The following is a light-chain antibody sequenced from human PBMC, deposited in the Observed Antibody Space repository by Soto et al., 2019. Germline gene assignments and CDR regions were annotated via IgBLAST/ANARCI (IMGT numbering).Light chain of an antibody. CDR3: GTWDSSLSVAV. Sequence: QSVLTQPPSVSAAPGQKVTISCSGGSSNIGKNSVSWYQHLPGTAPKLLIYDNNKRPSGIPDRFSGSKSGTSATLGITGLQTGDEADYYCGTWDSSLSVAVFGGGTQLTVL. CDR2: DNN. J-gene: IGLJ7*01. CDR1: SSNIGKNS. V-gene: IGLV1-51*01.